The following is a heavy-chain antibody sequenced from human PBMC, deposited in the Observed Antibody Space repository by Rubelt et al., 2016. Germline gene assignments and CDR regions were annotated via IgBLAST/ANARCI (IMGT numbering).Heavy chain of an antibody. CDR2: INHSGST. CDR3: ASGGNWNYL. Sequence: QLQLQESGPGLVKPSETLSLTCTVSGGSISSSSYYWGWIRQPPGKGLEWIGEINHSGSTNYNPYRKSRVTISVDTSKNQFSLKLSSVTAADTAVYYCASGGNWNYLWGQGTLVTVSS. D-gene: IGHD1-7*01. CDR1: GGSISSSSYY. J-gene: IGHJ4*02. V-gene: IGHV4-39*07.